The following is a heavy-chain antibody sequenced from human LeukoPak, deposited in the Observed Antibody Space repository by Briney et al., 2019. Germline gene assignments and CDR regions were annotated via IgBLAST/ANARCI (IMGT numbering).Heavy chain of an antibody. D-gene: IGHD6-19*01. CDR2: IYYSGGT. Sequence: SETLSLTCTVSGGSISSSSYYWGWIRQAPGKGLEWIGSIYYSGGTYYNPSLKSRVTIFVDTSKNQFSLKLSSVTAADTAVYSCARLRYSSGWRFDYWGQGTLVTVSS. V-gene: IGHV4-39*01. J-gene: IGHJ4*02. CDR1: GGSISSSSYY. CDR3: ARLRYSSGWRFDY.